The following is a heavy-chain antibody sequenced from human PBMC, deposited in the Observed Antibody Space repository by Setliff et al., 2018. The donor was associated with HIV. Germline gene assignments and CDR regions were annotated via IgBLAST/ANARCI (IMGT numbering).Heavy chain of an antibody. CDR2: IRSKTYGGTT. CDR3: TSAFADYAYWYFDY. Sequence: GGSLRLSCTVSGFTLGDYTMSWVRQAPGKGLEWVGFIRSKTYGGTTEYAASVKGRFTISRDDSKSIAYLQMNSLKTEDTAVYYCTSAFADYAYWYFDYWGQGTLVTVSS. CDR1: GFTLGDYT. J-gene: IGHJ4*02. D-gene: IGHD2-8*02. V-gene: IGHV3-49*04.